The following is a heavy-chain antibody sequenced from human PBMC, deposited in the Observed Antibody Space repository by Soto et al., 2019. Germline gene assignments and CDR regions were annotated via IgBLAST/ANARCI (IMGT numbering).Heavy chain of an antibody. Sequence: ASVKVSCKASGYTFTSYAMHWVRQAPGQRLEWMGWINAGNGNTKYSQKFQGRVTITRDTSASTAYMELSSLRSEDTAVYYCARDNSSSANYYYYGMGVWGQGTTVTV. J-gene: IGHJ6*02. CDR2: INAGNGNT. CDR3: ARDNSSSANYYYYGMGV. D-gene: IGHD6-6*01. V-gene: IGHV1-3*01. CDR1: GYTFTSYA.